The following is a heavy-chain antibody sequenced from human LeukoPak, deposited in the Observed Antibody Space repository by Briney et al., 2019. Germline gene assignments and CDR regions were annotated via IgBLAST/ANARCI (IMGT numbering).Heavy chain of an antibody. V-gene: IGHV4-61*02. J-gene: IGHJ4*02. CDR1: GGSISSGSYY. Sequence: PSETLSLTCTVSGGSISSGSYYWSWIRQPAGKGLEWIGRIYTSGSTNYNPSLKSRVTISVDTSKNQFSLKLSSVTAADTAVYYCARSRDYYDSSGYGYWGQGTLVTVSS. CDR2: IYTSGST. CDR3: ARSRDYYDSSGYGY. D-gene: IGHD3-22*01.